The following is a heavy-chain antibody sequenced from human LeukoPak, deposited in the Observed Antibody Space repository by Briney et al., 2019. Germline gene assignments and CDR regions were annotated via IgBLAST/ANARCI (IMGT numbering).Heavy chain of an antibody. CDR1: GHTFTSYG. Sequence: ASVKVSCKASGHTFTSYGISWVRQAPGQGLEWMGWISAYNGNTNYAQKLQGRVTMTTDTSTSTAYMELRSLRSDDTAVYYCARGGSSIFGVVTTDYWGQGTLVTVSS. CDR2: ISAYNGNT. CDR3: ARGGSSIFGVVTTDY. V-gene: IGHV1-18*01. D-gene: IGHD3-3*01. J-gene: IGHJ4*02.